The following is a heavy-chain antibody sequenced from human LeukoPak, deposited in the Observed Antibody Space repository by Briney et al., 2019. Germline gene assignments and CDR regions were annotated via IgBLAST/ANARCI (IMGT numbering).Heavy chain of an antibody. J-gene: IGHJ5*02. CDR3: ARVVTPRYCSTTSCYWKGWFDP. V-gene: IGHV1-2*02. CDR2: INPNSGGT. Sequence: ASVKVSCKASGYSFTDYYIHWVRQAPGQGLEWMGWINPNSGGTDYAQKFQGRVTITADESTSTAYMDLSSLRSEDTAVYYCARVVTPRYCSTTSCYWKGWFDPWGQGTLVTVSS. D-gene: IGHD2-2*01. CDR1: GYSFTDYY.